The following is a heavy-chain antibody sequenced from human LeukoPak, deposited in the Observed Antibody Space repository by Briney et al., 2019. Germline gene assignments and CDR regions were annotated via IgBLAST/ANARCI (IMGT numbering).Heavy chain of an antibody. D-gene: IGHD3-16*01. Sequence: GGSLRLSCAASGFTFSSYGMHWVRQAPGKGLEWVAFIRYDGSNKYYADSVKGRFTISRDNSKNTLYLQMNSLRAEDTAVYYCAKDGEITFGGVMIGYFDYWGQGTLVIISS. J-gene: IGHJ4*02. V-gene: IGHV3-30*02. CDR3: AKDGEITFGGVMIGYFDY. CDR1: GFTFSSYG. CDR2: IRYDGSNK.